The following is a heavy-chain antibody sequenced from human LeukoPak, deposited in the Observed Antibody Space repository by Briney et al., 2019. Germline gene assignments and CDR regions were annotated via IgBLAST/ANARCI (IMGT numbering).Heavy chain of an antibody. V-gene: IGHV4-34*01. D-gene: IGHD2-2*01. CDR1: GGSFSGYY. J-gene: IGHJ5*02. CDR2: INHSGST. Sequence: PSETLSITCAVYGGSFSGYYWSWIRQPPGKGLEWIGEINHSGSTNYNPSLKSRVTISVDTSKNQFSLKLSSVTAADTAVYYCARQVPAAANSFWFDPWGQGTLVTVSS. CDR3: ARQVPAAANSFWFDP.